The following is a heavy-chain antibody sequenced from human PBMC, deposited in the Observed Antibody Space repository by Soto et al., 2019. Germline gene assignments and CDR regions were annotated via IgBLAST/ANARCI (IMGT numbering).Heavy chain of an antibody. CDR3: ASDLVGASDSYGLDV. V-gene: IGHV3-33*01. CDR1: GFTFSNYG. J-gene: IGHJ6*02. D-gene: IGHD1-26*01. Sequence: GVALRLSCAASGFTFSNYGMHWVRQAPGKGLEWVAIIWHDGNNKYYADSVRGRFIISRDNSKNRLYLQMNSLRAEDTAVYYCASDLVGASDSYGLDVWGQGTPVTVSS. CDR2: IWHDGNNK.